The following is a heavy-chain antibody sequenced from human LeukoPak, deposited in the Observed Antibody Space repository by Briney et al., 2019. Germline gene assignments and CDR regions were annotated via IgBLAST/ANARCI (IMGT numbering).Heavy chain of an antibody. V-gene: IGHV4-31*03. D-gene: IGHD3-10*01. CDR3: ARDHTSYYYGSGSYLRWFDP. J-gene: IGHJ5*02. CDR1: GGSISSGGYY. CDR2: IYYSGST. Sequence: SETLSLTCTVSGGSISSGGYYWSWIRQHPGKGLEWIWYIYYSGSTYYNPSLKSRVTISVDTSKNQFSLKLSSVTAADTAVYYCARDHTSYYYGSGSYLRWFDPWGQGTLVTVSS.